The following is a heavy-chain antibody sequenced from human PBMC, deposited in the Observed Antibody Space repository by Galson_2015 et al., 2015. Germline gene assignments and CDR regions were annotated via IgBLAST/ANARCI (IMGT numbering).Heavy chain of an antibody. CDR3: AKDTGGFGELSRKDY. Sequence: SLRLSCAASGFTFSSYAMSWVRQAPGKGLEWVSAISGSGGSTYYADSVKGRFTISRDNSKNTLYLQMNSLRAEDTAVYYCAKDTGGFGELSRKDYWGQGTLVTVSS. CDR2: ISGSGGST. D-gene: IGHD3-10*01. V-gene: IGHV3-23*01. J-gene: IGHJ4*02. CDR1: GFTFSSYA.